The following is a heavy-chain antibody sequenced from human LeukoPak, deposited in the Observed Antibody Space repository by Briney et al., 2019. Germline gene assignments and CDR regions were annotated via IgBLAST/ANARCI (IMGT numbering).Heavy chain of an antibody. CDR3: ARGRQLGPTGP. J-gene: IGHJ5*02. CDR1: GGSISTYS. V-gene: IGHV4-59*12. CDR2: IYHSGST. D-gene: IGHD7-27*01. Sequence: KASETLSLTCTVAGGSISTYSWSWIRQPPGKGLEWIGYIYHSGSTYYNPSLKSRVTISVDRSKNQFSLKLSSVTAADTAVYYCARGRQLGPTGPWGQGTLVTVSS.